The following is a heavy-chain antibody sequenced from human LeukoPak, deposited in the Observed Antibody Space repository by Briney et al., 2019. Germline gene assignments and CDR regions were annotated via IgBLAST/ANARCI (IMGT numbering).Heavy chain of an antibody. CDR2: ISSSGSTI. J-gene: IGHJ4*02. Sequence: GGSLRLSCAASGFTFSSYWMSWVRQAPGKGLEWVSYISSSGSTIYYADSVKGRFTISRDNAKNSLYLQMNSLRAEDTAVYYCAREIITLGPGFDYWGQGTLVTVSS. CDR1: GFTFSSYW. CDR3: AREIITLGPGFDY. D-gene: IGHD1-20*01. V-gene: IGHV3-48*04.